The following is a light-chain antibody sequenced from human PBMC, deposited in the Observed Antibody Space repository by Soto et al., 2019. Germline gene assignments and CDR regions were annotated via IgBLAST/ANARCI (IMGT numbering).Light chain of an antibody. Sequence: QSVLTQPPSVSAAPGQKVTISCSGSSSNIGKNYVSWYQRLPGTAPKLLIYENNERSSGIPDRFSGSKSGTSATLGIAGLQTGDEADYYCGTWDTSLSAVVFGGGTKLTVL. V-gene: IGLV1-51*01. CDR1: SSNIGKNY. J-gene: IGLJ2*01. CDR3: GTWDTSLSAVV. CDR2: ENN.